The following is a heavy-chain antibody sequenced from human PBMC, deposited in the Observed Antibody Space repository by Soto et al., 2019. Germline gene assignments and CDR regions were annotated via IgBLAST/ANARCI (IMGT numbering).Heavy chain of an antibody. Sequence: GASVKVSCKASGYTFTNYDINWVRQATGQGLEWMGWMNPNSGNTGYAQKFQGRVTMTRNTSISTAYMELDSLRSDDTAVYYCVREPYFGEYPANNWFDPWGQGTLVTVSS. V-gene: IGHV1-8*01. CDR1: GYTFTNYD. D-gene: IGHD3-10*01. CDR2: MNPNSGNT. CDR3: VREPYFGEYPANNWFDP. J-gene: IGHJ5*02.